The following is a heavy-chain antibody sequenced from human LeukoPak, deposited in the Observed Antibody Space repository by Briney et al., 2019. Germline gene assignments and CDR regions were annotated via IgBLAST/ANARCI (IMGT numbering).Heavy chain of an antibody. CDR1: GGSISSSNW. V-gene: IGHV4-4*02. CDR2: IYHSGST. CDR3: ARRSTGSGWYVWFDP. J-gene: IGHJ5*02. Sequence: KPSETLSLTCAVPGGSISSSNWWSWVRQPPGKGLEWIGEIYHSGSTNYNPSLKSRVTISVDKSKNQFSLKLSSVTAADTAVYYCARRSTGSGWYVWFDPWGQGTLVTVSS. D-gene: IGHD6-19*01.